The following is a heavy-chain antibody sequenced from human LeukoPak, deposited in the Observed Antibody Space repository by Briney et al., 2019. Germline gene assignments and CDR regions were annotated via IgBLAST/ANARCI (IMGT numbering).Heavy chain of an antibody. V-gene: IGHV3-30-3*01. CDR3: ARDLGRVGGTPQAFDY. Sequence: GGSLRLSCTASGFTFSSYAIHWVRQAPGKGLEWVTFISYDGNKKYYADSVKGRFTISRDNAKNSLYLQMNSLRAEDRAVYYCARDLGRVGGTPQAFDYWGQGTLVTVSS. CDR1: GFTFSSYA. J-gene: IGHJ4*02. D-gene: IGHD1-26*01. CDR2: ISYDGNKK.